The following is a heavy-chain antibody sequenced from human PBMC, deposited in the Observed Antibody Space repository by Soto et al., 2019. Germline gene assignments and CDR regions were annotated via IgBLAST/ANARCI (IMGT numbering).Heavy chain of an antibody. Sequence: QVQLVQSGAEVKKPGASVKVSCKASGYTFTSYAMHWVRQAPGQRLEWMGWINAGNGNTKYSQKFQGRVTITRDTSASTAYMELSSLRSEDTAVYYCAILTGYYYYYGMDVWGLGTTVTVSS. D-gene: IGHD3-9*01. CDR1: GYTFTSYA. CDR2: INAGNGNT. J-gene: IGHJ6*02. V-gene: IGHV1-3*01. CDR3: AILTGYYYYYGMDV.